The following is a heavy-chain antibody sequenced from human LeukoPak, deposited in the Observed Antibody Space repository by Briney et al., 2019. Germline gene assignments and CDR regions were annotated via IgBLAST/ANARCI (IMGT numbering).Heavy chain of an antibody. J-gene: IGHJ4*02. CDR2: ITSDGTV. CDR3: AGVKVAGTRSFDY. CDR1: GFTFSGYY. D-gene: IGHD6-19*01. V-gene: IGHV3-11*01. Sequence: PGGSLRLSCAASGFTFSGYYMGWIRQAPGKGLEWVSYITSDGTVYYTDSVKGRFTISRDNAKDSLYLQMNSLRAEDTAVYYCAGVKVAGTRSFDYWGQGTLATVSS.